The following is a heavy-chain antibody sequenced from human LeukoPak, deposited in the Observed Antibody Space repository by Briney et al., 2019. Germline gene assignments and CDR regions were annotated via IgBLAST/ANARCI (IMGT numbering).Heavy chain of an antibody. J-gene: IGHJ4*02. D-gene: IGHD1-26*01. Sequence: ASVKVSCKASGYTFTGYYMHWVRQAPGQGLEWMGWINPNSGGTNYAQKFQGRVTMTRDTSISTAYMELSRLRSGDTAVYYCARVKVGATIYYFDYWGQGTLVTVSS. V-gene: IGHV1-2*02. CDR3: ARVKVGATIYYFDY. CDR2: INPNSGGT. CDR1: GYTFTGYY.